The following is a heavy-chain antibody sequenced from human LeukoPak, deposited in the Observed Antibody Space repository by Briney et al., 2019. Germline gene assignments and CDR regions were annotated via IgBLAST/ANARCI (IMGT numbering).Heavy chain of an antibody. J-gene: IGHJ5*02. V-gene: IGHV4-30-2*01. CDR2: IYHSGST. CDR3: ARQLTQGWFDP. Sequence: SETLSLTCAVSGGSISSGGHSWSWIRQPPGKGLEWIGYIYHSGSTYYNSSLKSRVTISVDRSKNQFSLKLTSVTAADTAVYYCARQLTQGWFDPWGQGTLVTVSS. D-gene: IGHD2-2*01. CDR1: GGSISSGGHS.